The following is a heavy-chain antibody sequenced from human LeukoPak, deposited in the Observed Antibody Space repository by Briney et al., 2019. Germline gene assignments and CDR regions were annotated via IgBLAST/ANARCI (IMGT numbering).Heavy chain of an antibody. CDR1: AGSISSGDYT. CDR3: ASGTGYWYFDL. CDR2: IYYSGST. Sequence: SQTLFLICTVSAGSISSGDYTWSWIRQPPGKGLAWIGYIYYSGSTYYNPSLKSRVTISVDTSKNQFSLKLSSVTAADTAVYYCASGTGYWYFDLWGRGTLVTVSS. J-gene: IGHJ2*01. D-gene: IGHD1-14*01. V-gene: IGHV4-30-4*01.